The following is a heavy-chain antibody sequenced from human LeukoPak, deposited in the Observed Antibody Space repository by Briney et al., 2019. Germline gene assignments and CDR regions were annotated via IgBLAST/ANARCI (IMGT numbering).Heavy chain of an antibody. D-gene: IGHD2-2*01. J-gene: IGHJ5*02. CDR1: GYTFTSYD. CDR3: ARGRYCSSTSCYYHFWSGYHQYNWFDP. CDR2: MNPNSGNT. Sequence: ASVKVSCKASGYTFTSYDINWVRQATGQGLEWMGWMNPNSGNTGFAQKFQGRVTMTRNTSISTAYMELSSLRSEDTAVYYCARGRYCSSTSCYYHFWSGYHQYNWFDPWGQGTLVTVSS. V-gene: IGHV1-8*01.